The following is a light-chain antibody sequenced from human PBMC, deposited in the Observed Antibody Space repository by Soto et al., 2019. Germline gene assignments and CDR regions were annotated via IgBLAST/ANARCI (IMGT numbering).Light chain of an antibody. CDR2: TSN. V-gene: IGLV1-44*01. J-gene: IGLJ2*01. CDR3: AAWDDSLLGVV. CDR1: NSNIGSNT. Sequence: QSVLTQPPSVSGTPGQRVTFSCSGSNSNIGSNTVNWYQQLPGTAPKLLIYTSNWRFSGVPDRFSGSKSGTSASLAISGLQSEDEADYYCAAWDDSLLGVVFGGGTKLTVL.